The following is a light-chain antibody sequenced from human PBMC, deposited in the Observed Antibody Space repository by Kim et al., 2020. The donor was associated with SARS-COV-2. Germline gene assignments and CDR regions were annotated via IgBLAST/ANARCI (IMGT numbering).Light chain of an antibody. CDR3: QLYNSYPLT. Sequence: SSVGDRVPSTCRASQSIRTWLSWYQQQPGKAPELLIYDASRLENGAPSRCSGSGSGTEFTLTISSLQPDDSATYYCQLYNSYPLTFGGGTKVDIK. CDR2: DAS. V-gene: IGKV1-5*01. J-gene: IGKJ4*01. CDR1: QSIRTW.